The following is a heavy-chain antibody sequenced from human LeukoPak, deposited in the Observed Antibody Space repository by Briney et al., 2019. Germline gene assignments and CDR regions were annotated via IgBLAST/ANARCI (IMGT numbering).Heavy chain of an antibody. CDR2: ISWDGGST. J-gene: IGHJ4*02. Sequence: GGSLRLSCAASGFTFDDYTMHWVRHAPGKGLEWVSLISWDGGSTYYADSVKGRFTISRDNSKNSLYLQMNSLRTEDTALYYCAKGRRSSRGLRFLERVWFDYWGQGTLVTVSS. D-gene: IGHD3-3*01. CDR1: GFTFDDYT. V-gene: IGHV3-43*01. CDR3: AKGRRSSRGLRFLERVWFDY.